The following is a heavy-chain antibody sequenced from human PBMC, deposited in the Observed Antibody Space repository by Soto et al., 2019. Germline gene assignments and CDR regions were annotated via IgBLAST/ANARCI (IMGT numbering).Heavy chain of an antibody. D-gene: IGHD6-6*01. CDR1: CGSIHHGDYL. CDR3: ASHRGSSSTPSE. CDR2: IYYSGST. V-gene: IGHV4-30-4*01. J-gene: IGHJ4*02. Sequence: TLFPPRTFPCGSIHHGDYLWSWNRQPPGKGLEWIGYIYYSGSTYYNPSLKSRVTISVDTFKNQFSLKLSSVTAADTAVYYCASHRGSSSTPSEWGQGTLVTVSS.